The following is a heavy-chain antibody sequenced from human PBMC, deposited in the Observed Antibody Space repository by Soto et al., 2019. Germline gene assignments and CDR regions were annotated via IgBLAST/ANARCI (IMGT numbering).Heavy chain of an antibody. V-gene: IGHV1-69*13. Sequence: SVKVSCKASGGTFSSYAISWVRQAPGQGLECMGGIIPVFGTANYAQKFQGRVTINADESTSTVYMELSSLRSEDTAVYYYARGWNDFPHWGQGTLVTVSS. CDR1: GGTFSSYA. D-gene: IGHD1-1*01. J-gene: IGHJ1*01. CDR2: IIPVFGTA. CDR3: ARGWNDFPH.